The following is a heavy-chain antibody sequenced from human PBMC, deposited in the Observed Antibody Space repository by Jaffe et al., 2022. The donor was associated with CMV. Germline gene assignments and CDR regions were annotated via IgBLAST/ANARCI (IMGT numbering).Heavy chain of an antibody. Sequence: EVQLVESGGGLVQPGGSLRLSCAASGFTFSSYAMSWVRQAPGKGLEWVSAISGSGGSTYYADSVKGRFTISRDNSKNTLYLQMNSLRAEDTAVYYCAKDTPDGGVATTPEWPFDIWGQGTMVTVSS. D-gene: IGHD5-12*01. J-gene: IGHJ3*02. CDR3: AKDTPDGGVATTPEWPFDI. CDR2: ISGSGGST. CDR1: GFTFSSYA. V-gene: IGHV3-23*04.